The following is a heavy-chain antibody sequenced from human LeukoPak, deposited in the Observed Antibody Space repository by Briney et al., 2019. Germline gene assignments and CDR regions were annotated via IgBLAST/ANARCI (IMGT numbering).Heavy chain of an antibody. CDR3: ARALTTADPYFDY. Sequence: PGGSLRLSCAASGFTFSDYYMSWIRQAPGKGLEWVSVIYSGGSTYYADSVKGRFTISRDNSKNTLYLQMNSLRAEDTAVYYCARALTTADPYFDYWGQGTLVTVSS. V-gene: IGHV3-66*01. J-gene: IGHJ4*02. D-gene: IGHD4-17*01. CDR1: GFTFSDYY. CDR2: IYSGGST.